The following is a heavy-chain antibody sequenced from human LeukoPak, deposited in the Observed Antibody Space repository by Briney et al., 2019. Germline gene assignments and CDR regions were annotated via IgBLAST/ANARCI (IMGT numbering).Heavy chain of an antibody. CDR3: ARSTVNTMIVVVIDDY. D-gene: IGHD3-22*01. CDR2: INPDSGGT. CDR1: GYIFTAYY. Sequence: ASVKVSCKASGYIFTAYYIHWVRQAPGQGLEWMGWINPDSGGTNYAQKFQGRVTMTTDTSINTAYMELSRLRSDDTAVYYCARSTVNTMIVVVIDDYWGQGTLVTVSS. V-gene: IGHV1-2*02. J-gene: IGHJ4*02.